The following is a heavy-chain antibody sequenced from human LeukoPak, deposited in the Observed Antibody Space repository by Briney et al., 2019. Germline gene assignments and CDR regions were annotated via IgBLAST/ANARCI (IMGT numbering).Heavy chain of an antibody. CDR3: ARENYYRSGSPFDY. V-gene: IGHV4-59*01. CDR1: GGSISSFY. J-gene: IGHJ4*02. Sequence: SETLSLTCTVSGGSISSFYWAWIRQAPGKGLEWIGYNSDMGNSNYSPSLKSRVTISVDTSKNQFSLKVTSVTAADTAVYYCARENYYRSGSPFDYWGQGILVTVSS. D-gene: IGHD3-10*01. CDR2: NSDMGNS.